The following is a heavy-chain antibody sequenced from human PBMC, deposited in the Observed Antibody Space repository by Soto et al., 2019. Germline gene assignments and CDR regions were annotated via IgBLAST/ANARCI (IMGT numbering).Heavy chain of an antibody. V-gene: IGHV4-39*07. CDR1: GGSISSSTYY. J-gene: IGHJ5*02. Sequence: PSETLSLTCTVSGGSISSSTYYWGWMRQPPGKGLEWIASFFIGGNTYYNPSLKSRVTISVDTSKNQFSLKLSSVTAADTAVYYCARDQYDSLTGYAWFDPWGQG. CDR2: FFIGGNT. D-gene: IGHD3-9*01. CDR3: ARDQYDSLTGYAWFDP.